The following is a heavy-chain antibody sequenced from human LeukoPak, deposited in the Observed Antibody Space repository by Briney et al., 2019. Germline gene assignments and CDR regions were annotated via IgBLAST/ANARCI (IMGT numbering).Heavy chain of an antibody. CDR1: GGPFSGYY. Sequence: PSETLSLTCAVYGGPFSGYYWSWTRQPPGKGLEWIGEINHSGSTNYNPSLKSRVTISVDTSKNQFSLRLSSVTAADTATYYRSRESGPFCPFGYWGQGTLVIVSS. J-gene: IGHJ4*02. CDR3: SRESGPFCPFGY. D-gene: IGHD1-26*01. V-gene: IGHV4-34*01. CDR2: INHSGST.